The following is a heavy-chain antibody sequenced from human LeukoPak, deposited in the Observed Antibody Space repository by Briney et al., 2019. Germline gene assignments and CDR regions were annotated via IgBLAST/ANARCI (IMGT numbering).Heavy chain of an antibody. CDR3: AREAIVGATTDAFDI. J-gene: IGHJ3*02. D-gene: IGHD1-26*01. V-gene: IGHV3-7*01. CDR2: LKPDGSDQ. CDR1: GSTFSSIG. Sequence: GGSLGLSFAASGSTFSSIGLGWVGKLPGRGLGGVAKLKPDGSDQYYVDSVKGRFTISRDNAKNTLYLQMNSLRAEDTAVYYCAREAIVGATTDAFDIWGQGTMVTVSS.